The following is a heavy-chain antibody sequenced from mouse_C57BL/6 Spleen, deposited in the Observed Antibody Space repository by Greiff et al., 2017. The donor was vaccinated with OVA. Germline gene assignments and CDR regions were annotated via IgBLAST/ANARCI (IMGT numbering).Heavy chain of an antibody. V-gene: IGHV1-50*01. CDR3: ARSERFRSYFDY. J-gene: IGHJ2*01. CDR1: GYTFTSYW. Sequence: VQLQQPGAELVKPGASVTLSCKASGYTFTSYWMQWVKQRPGQGLEWIGEIDPSDSYTNYNQKFKGKATMTVDTSSSTAYMQLSSLTSEDSAVYYCARSERFRSYFDYWGQGTTLTVSS. CDR2: IDPSDSYT.